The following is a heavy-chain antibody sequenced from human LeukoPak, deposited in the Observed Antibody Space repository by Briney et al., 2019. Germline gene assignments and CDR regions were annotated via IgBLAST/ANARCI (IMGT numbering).Heavy chain of an antibody. D-gene: IGHD2-2*01. CDR2: ISYDGSNK. V-gene: IGHV3-30-3*01. CDR1: GFTFSSYA. CDR3: ARSPLPPATGYYYMDV. Sequence: GGSLRLSCAASGFTFSSYAMHWVRQAPGKGLEWVAVISYDGSNKYYADSVKGRFTISRDNSKNTLYLQMNSLRAEDTAVYYCARSPLPPATGYYYMDVWGKGTTVTVSS. J-gene: IGHJ6*03.